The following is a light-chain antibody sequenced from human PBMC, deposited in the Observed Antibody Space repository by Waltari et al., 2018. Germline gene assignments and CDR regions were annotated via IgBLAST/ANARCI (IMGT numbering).Light chain of an antibody. J-gene: IGLJ3*02. V-gene: IGLV2-14*03. CDR1: SRDVGGPHH. CDR3: SSYTSSSTRV. CDR2: DVS. Sequence: QSALTQPASVSGSPGQSITISCTGTSRDVGGPHHVSWYQQHPGKVPKLMIYDVSNRPSGVSNRFSGSKSGNTASLTISGLQAEDEADYYCSSYTSSSTRVFGGGTKLTVL.